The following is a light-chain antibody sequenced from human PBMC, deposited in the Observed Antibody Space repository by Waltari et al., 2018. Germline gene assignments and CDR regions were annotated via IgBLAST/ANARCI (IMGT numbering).Light chain of an antibody. CDR3: GSYTSSTTLA. J-gene: IGLJ1*01. Sequence: QSALTQPASVSGSPGQSITISCTGTSSDVGGYDYVSWYQQHPGKAPKLILYDVSNRPLEVSHRFSGPKSGNTASLTISGLQADDEAEYYCGSYTSSTTLAFGTGTKVTVL. V-gene: IGLV2-14*03. CDR1: SSDVGGYDY. CDR2: DVS.